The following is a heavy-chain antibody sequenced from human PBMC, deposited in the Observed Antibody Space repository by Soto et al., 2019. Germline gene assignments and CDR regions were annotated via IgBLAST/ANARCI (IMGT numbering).Heavy chain of an antibody. CDR2: IWYDGSNK. D-gene: IGHD2-15*01. CDR3: ARATACSGGSCYSHYYYGMDV. J-gene: IGHJ6*02. CDR1: GFTFSSYG. Sequence: QVQLVESGGGVVQPGRSLRLSCAASGFTFSSYGRHWVRQAPGKGLEWVAVIWYDGSNKYYADSVKGRFTISRDNSKNTLYLQMNSLRAEDTAVYYCARATACSGGSCYSHYYYGMDVWGQGTTVTVSS. V-gene: IGHV3-33*01.